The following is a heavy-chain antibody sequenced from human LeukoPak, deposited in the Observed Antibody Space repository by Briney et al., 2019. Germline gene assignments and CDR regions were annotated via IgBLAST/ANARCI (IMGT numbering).Heavy chain of an antibody. Sequence: GGSLRLSCAVSGFTFSSYEMNWVRQAPGKGLEWISYISSSGSTVYYADSVKGRFTISRDNAKNSLYLQMNSLRAEDTAVYYCARIGHEDYYFDYWGQGTLVTVSS. CDR2: ISSSGSTV. CDR1: GFTFSSYE. J-gene: IGHJ4*02. CDR3: ARIGHEDYYFDY. V-gene: IGHV3-48*03.